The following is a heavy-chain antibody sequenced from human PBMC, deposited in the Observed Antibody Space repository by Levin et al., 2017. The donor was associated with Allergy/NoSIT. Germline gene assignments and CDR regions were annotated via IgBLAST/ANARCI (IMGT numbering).Heavy chain of an antibody. Sequence: GESLKISCGASGFTFSNYAMNWVRQAPGKGLEWVSSIGDSGDKTFYADSVKGRFTISRDNSKDTLYLQMNSLRAEDTALYYGAKDRDRYGWDFDYWGQGTLVTVSS. CDR2: IGDSGDKT. CDR3: AKDRDRYGWDFDY. J-gene: IGHJ4*02. D-gene: IGHD5-18*01. V-gene: IGHV3-23*01. CDR1: GFTFSNYA.